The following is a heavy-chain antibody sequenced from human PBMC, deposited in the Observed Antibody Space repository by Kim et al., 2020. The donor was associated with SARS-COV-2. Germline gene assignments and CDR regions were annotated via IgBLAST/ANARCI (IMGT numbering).Heavy chain of an antibody. V-gene: IGHV4-31*03. D-gene: IGHD3-16*02. J-gene: IGHJ5*02. CDR3: ARGAFYDYIWGSYRYGWFDP. Sequence: SETLSLTCTVSGGSISSGGYYWSWIRQHPGKGLEWIGYIYYSGSTYYNPSLKSRVTISVDTSKNQFSLKLSSVTAADTAVYYCARGAFYDYIWGSYRYGWFDPWGQGTLVTVSS. CDR1: GGSISSGGYY. CDR2: IYYSGST.